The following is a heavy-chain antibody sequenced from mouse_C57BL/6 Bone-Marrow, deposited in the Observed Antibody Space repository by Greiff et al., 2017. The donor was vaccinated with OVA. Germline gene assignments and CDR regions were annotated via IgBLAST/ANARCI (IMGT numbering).Heavy chain of an antibody. CDR3: TSYGNFDY. D-gene: IGHD2-1*01. V-gene: IGHV14-4*01. CDR1: GFNIKDDY. CDR2: IDPENGDT. J-gene: IGHJ2*01. Sequence: EVQLQQSGAELVRPGASVKLSCTASGFNIKDDYMHWVKQRPEQGLEWIGWIDPENGDTEYASKFQGKATITADTYSNTAYLQLHSLTSEDTAVYYCTSYGNFDYWGQGTTLTVSS.